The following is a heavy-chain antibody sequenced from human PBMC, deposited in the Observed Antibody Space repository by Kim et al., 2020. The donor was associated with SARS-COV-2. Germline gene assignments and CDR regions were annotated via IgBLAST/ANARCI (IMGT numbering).Heavy chain of an antibody. Sequence: GGSLRLSCAASGFTFSSYAMSWVRQAPGKGLEWVSTITGGGGSTYYADSVKGRFTISRDNSKNTLYLQMNSLRAEDTAVYYCANYGRYFDWLNYWGQGTLVTVSS. CDR2: ITGGGGST. J-gene: IGHJ4*02. CDR1: GFTFSSYA. D-gene: IGHD3-9*01. V-gene: IGHV3-23*01. CDR3: ANYGRYFDWLNY.